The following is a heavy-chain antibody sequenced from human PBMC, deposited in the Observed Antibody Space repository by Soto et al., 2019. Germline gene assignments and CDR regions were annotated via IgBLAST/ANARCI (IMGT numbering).Heavy chain of an antibody. V-gene: IGHV1-2*02. Sequence: VASVKVSCKASGYTFTGYYMHWVRQAPGQGLEWMGWINPNSGGTNYAQKFQGRVTMTRDTSISTAYMELSRLRSDDTAVYYCARDLRGIAARPFDYWGQGTLVTVSS. D-gene: IGHD6-6*01. CDR2: INPNSGGT. CDR1: GYTFTGYY. CDR3: ARDLRGIAARPFDY. J-gene: IGHJ4*02.